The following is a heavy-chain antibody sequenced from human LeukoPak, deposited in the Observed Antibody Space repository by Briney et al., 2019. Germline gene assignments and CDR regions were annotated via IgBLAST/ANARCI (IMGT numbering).Heavy chain of an antibody. Sequence: GGSLRLSCVASGFTFSSYAMSWVRQAPGQGLEWVSAISVSGGSTYYADSVKGRFTISRDNSKNTLYLQMNSLRAEDTAVYYCAKSTIFGEYYFDYWGQGTLVTVSS. CDR1: GFTFSSYA. CDR3: AKSTIFGEYYFDY. D-gene: IGHD3-3*01. V-gene: IGHV3-23*01. J-gene: IGHJ4*02. CDR2: ISVSGGST.